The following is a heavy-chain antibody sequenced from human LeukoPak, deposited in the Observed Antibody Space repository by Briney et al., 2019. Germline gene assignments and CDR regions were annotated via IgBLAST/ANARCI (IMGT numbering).Heavy chain of an antibody. J-gene: IGHJ4*02. CDR1: GYTFTGYY. Sequence: ASVKVSCKASGYTFTGYYMHWVRQAPGQGLEWMGWINPNSGGTNYAQKFQGRVTMTRDTSISTAYMELSRLRSEDTAVYYCATQRYYYDSSGPLDYWGQGTLVTVSS. CDR3: ATQRYYYDSSGPLDY. D-gene: IGHD3-22*01. CDR2: INPNSGGT. V-gene: IGHV1-2*02.